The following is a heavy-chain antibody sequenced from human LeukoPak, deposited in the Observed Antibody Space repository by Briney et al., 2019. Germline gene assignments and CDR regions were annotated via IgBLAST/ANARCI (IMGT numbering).Heavy chain of an antibody. D-gene: IGHD3-9*01. Sequence: SQTLSLTCAVSGGSISSGGYSWSWIRQPPGKGLEWIGYIYHSGSTYYNPSLKSRVTISVDRSKNQFSLKLSSVTAADTAVYYCARSSVGYYDILTGYSDNYYFDYWGQGTLVTVSS. CDR2: IYHSGST. J-gene: IGHJ4*02. V-gene: IGHV4-30-2*01. CDR3: ARSSVGYYDILTGYSDNYYFDY. CDR1: GGSISSGGYS.